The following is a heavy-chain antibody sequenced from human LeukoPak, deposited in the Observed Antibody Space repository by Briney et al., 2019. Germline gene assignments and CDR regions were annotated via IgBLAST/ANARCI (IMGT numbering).Heavy chain of an antibody. CDR3: AREGNWKGAYFDY. CDR1: GYTFTSYD. D-gene: IGHD1-1*01. J-gene: IGHJ4*02. Sequence: GASVKVSCKASGYTFTSYDINWVRQAPGQGLEWMGGIIPIFGTANYAQKFQGRVTITADESTSTAYMELSSLRSEDTAVYYCAREGNWKGAYFDYWGQGTLVTVSS. V-gene: IGHV1-69*13. CDR2: IIPIFGTA.